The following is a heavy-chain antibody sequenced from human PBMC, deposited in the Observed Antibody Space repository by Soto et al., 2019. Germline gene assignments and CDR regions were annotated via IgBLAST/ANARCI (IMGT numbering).Heavy chain of an antibody. CDR1: GFTFSSYW. D-gene: IGHD3-3*01. CDR2: INSDGSST. Sequence: EVQLVESGGGLVQPGGSLRLSCAASGFTFSSYWMHWVRQAPGKGLVWVSRINSDGSSTSYADSVKGRFTISRDNAKNTAYLQMNSLNTEDTAVYYCSRQASDFWSGKPQYYMDVWGKGTTVTVSS. J-gene: IGHJ6*03. CDR3: SRQASDFWSGKPQYYMDV. V-gene: IGHV3-74*01.